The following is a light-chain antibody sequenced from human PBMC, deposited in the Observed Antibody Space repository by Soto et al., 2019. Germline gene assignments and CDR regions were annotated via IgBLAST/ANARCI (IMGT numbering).Light chain of an antibody. Sequence: DIVMTQSPLSLTVTPGEPASISCRSSQSLLHSDGYSFLDWYLQKPGQSPQLLIYLGSTRAPGVPGRFSGSGSGTDFILKITRVEAEDVGVYYCMQALQTPRTFGPGTKVDIK. V-gene: IGKV2-28*01. J-gene: IGKJ3*01. CDR3: MQALQTPRT. CDR1: QSLLHSDGYSF. CDR2: LGS.